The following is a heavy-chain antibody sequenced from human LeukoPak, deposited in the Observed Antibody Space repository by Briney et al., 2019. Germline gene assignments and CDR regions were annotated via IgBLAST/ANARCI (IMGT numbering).Heavy chain of an antibody. CDR3: ATATQRQYYFDY. D-gene: IGHD6-19*01. Sequence: GASVQVSCKASGYTFTGYYMHWVRQAPGQGLEWMGWINPNSGGTNYAQKFQGRVTMTRDTSISTAYMELSRLRSDDTAVYYCATATQRQYYFDYWGQGTLVTVSS. CDR2: INPNSGGT. V-gene: IGHV1-2*02. J-gene: IGHJ4*02. CDR1: GYTFTGYY.